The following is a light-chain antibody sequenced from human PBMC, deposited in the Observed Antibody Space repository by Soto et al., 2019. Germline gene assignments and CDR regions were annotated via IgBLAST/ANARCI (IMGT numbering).Light chain of an antibody. CDR1: QSVSSY. V-gene: IGKV3-11*01. Sequence: EIVLTQSPATLSLSPGERATLSCRASQSVSSYLAWYQQKPGQAPRLLIYDASNRATGIPARFSGGGAGTEFALTSISLEQEEFAVDYCQLRETGPPPCTFGQGTKVGIK. CDR3: QLRETGPPPCT. J-gene: IGKJ1*01. CDR2: DAS.